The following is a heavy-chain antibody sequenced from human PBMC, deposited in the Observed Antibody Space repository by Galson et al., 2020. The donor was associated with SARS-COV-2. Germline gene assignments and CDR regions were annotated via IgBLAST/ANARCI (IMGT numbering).Heavy chain of an antibody. J-gene: IGHJ1*01. D-gene: IGHD2-8*02. CDR2: ISSSGSYT. V-gene: IGHV3-11*06. CDR1: GFTFSDYY. CDR3: ARNGRDCSGGVCYGAEYFQY. Sequence: LRLSCAASGFTFSDYYMSWIRQAPGKGLEWISYISSSGSYTNYADSVQGRFTISRDNAKNSLYLQMNSLRAEDTALYFCARNGRDCSGGVCYGAEYFQYWGQGNPVTVSS.